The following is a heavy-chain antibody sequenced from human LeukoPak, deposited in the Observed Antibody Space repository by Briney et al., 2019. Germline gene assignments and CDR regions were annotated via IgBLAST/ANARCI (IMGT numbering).Heavy chain of an antibody. J-gene: IGHJ6*03. Sequence: EASVKVSCKASGYTFTGYHMHWVRQAPGQGLEWMGWINPNSGGTNYAQKFQGRVTMTRDTSISTAYMELSRLRSDDTAVYYCARGVGPTPHYMDVWGKGTTVTVSS. CDR1: GYTFTGYH. CDR3: ARGVGPTPHYMDV. V-gene: IGHV1-2*02. D-gene: IGHD2-15*01. CDR2: INPNSGGT.